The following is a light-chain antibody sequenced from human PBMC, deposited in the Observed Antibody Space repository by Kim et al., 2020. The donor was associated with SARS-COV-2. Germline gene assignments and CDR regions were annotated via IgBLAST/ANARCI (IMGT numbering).Light chain of an antibody. CDR1: SSDVGGYNY. CDR2: DVS. Sequence: QSALTQPASVSGSPGQSITISCTGTSSDVGGYNYVSWYQQHPGKAPKLMIYDVSNRPSGVSNRFSGSKSGNTASLTISGLQAEDEADYYCSSYTSSSTWVFGRGTQLTVL. CDR3: SSYTSSSTWV. J-gene: IGLJ3*02. V-gene: IGLV2-14*03.